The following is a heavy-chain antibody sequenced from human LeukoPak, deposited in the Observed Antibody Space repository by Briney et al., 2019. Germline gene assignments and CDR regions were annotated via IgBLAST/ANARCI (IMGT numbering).Heavy chain of an antibody. D-gene: IGHD3-9*01. CDR3: ARGDYDILTGYYKGVDY. J-gene: IGHJ4*02. CDR2: ISAYNGNT. V-gene: IGHV1-18*04. Sequence: ASVKVSCKASGYTFTSYGISWVRQAPGQGLEWMGWISAYNGNTNYTQKLQGRVTMTTDTSTSTAYMELRSLRSDDTAVYYCARGDYDILTGYYKGVDYWGQGTLVTVFS. CDR1: GYTFTSYG.